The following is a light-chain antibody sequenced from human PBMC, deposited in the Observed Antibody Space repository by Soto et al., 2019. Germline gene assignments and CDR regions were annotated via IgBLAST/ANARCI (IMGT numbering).Light chain of an antibody. Sequence: DIQMTQSPSTLSGSLGDRATITCRASQTITSWLAWYQQKPGKAPKLLLYKASTLKSGFPSRFSGSGPGTEFTLTMSSLQPDDFATYYGQHYNSYSEAFGQGTKGDIK. V-gene: IGKV1-5*03. J-gene: IGKJ1*01. CDR1: QTITSW. CDR2: KAS. CDR3: QHYNSYSEA.